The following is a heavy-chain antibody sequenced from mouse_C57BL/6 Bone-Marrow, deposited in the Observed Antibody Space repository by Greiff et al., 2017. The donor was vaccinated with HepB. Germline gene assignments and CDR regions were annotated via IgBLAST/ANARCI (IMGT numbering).Heavy chain of an antibody. CDR2: IDPETGGT. J-gene: IGHJ4*01. Sequence: QVQLKQSGAELVRPGASVTLSCKASGYTFTDYEMHWVKQTPVHGLEWIGAIDPETGGTAYNQKFKGKAILTADKSSSTAYMELRSLTSEDSAVYYCTNYYYGSILYYALDYWGQGTSVTVSS. V-gene: IGHV1-15*01. CDR1: GYTFTDYE. D-gene: IGHD1-1*01. CDR3: TNYYYGSILYYALDY.